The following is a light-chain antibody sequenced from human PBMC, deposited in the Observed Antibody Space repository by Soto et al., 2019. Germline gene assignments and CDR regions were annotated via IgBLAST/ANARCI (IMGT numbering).Light chain of an antibody. CDR1: QSVSSSY. V-gene: IGKV3D-7*01. CDR2: GAS. CDR3: QQDNSWPLT. J-gene: IGKJ4*01. Sequence: PWERVTLSCRASQSVSSSYLTWYQQKPGQAPSLLIYGASTRATSIPARFSGSGSGTDFTLTISSLLPEDFAVYYCQQDNSWPLTFGGGTKVDIK.